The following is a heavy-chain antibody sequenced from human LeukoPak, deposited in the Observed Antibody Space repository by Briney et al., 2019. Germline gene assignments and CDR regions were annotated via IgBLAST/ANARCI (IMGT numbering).Heavy chain of an antibody. D-gene: IGHD2-15*01. CDR2: IRRTGDYI. V-gene: IGHV3-21*06. J-gene: IGHJ4*02. CDR3: ARELVVVAVQMYYFDC. Sequence: GGTLSPSCAVSGVAFSSYNMGWGREAPGGGLGWGSGIRRTGDYIYNGDSGKGRFPNSRDNAKNATYLQMNSLRAEDTAVYYCARELVVVAVQMYYFDCWGQGTPVTVAS. CDR1: GVAFSSYN.